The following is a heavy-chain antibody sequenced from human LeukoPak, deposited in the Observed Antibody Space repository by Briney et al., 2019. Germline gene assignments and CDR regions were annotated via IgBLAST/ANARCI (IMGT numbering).Heavy chain of an antibody. J-gene: IGHJ4*02. CDR3: ARDYKYAFDN. CDR1: GFTFSSYS. Sequence: GGSLRLSCAASGFTFSSYSMNWVRQAPGKGLEWISYIGISSGNTKYADSVKGRFTISGDKAKNSLYLQMNILRVEDTAVYYCARDYKYAFDNWGQGTLVTVSS. D-gene: IGHD5-24*01. V-gene: IGHV3-48*01. CDR2: IGISSGNT.